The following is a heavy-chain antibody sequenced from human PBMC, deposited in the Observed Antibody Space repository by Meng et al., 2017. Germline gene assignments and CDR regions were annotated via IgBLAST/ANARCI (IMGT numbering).Heavy chain of an antibody. CDR1: GDSVSSNSAA. CDR2: AYYRSKWYH. Sequence: QIPLQQSGPGLVKPSQTLPLICAISGDSVSSNSAAWNWIRQSPSRGLEWLGRAYYRSKWYHDYAESVKSRISIDPDTSKNQFSLQLRSVTPEDSAVYYCARGSYSFDSWGQRTLVTVSS. D-gene: IGHD1-26*01. J-gene: IGHJ4*02. CDR3: ARGSYSFDS. V-gene: IGHV6-1*01.